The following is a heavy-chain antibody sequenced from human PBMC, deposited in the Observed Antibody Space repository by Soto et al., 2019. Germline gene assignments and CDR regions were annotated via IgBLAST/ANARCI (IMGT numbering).Heavy chain of an antibody. CDR3: AKDRFFGVVIFDY. CDR2: ISGSGGST. D-gene: IGHD3-3*01. V-gene: IGHV3-23*01. J-gene: IGHJ4*02. Sequence: HPGGSLRLSCAASGFTFSSYAMSWVRQAPGKGLEWVSAISGSGGSTYYADSVKGRFTISRDNSKNTLYLQMNSLRAEDTAVYYCAKDRFFGVVIFDYWGRGTLVTVSS. CDR1: GFTFSSYA.